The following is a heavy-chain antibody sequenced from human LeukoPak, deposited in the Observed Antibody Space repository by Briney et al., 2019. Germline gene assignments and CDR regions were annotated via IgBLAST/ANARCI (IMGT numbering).Heavy chain of an antibody. V-gene: IGHV4-59*01. CDR1: GGSISSYY. CDR3: ARGDYDFWSGPKRYYYYYMDV. Sequence: SETLSLTCTVSGGSISSYYWSWLRQPPGKGLEWIGYIYYSGSTNYNPSLTSRVTISVDTSKNPFSLKLSSVSAADTAVYYCARGDYDFWSGPKRYYYYYMDVWGKGTTVTVSS. J-gene: IGHJ6*03. D-gene: IGHD3-3*01. CDR2: IYYSGST.